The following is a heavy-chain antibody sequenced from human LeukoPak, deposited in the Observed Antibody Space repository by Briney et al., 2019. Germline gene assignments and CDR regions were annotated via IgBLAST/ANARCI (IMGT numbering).Heavy chain of an antibody. Sequence: PSETLSLTCAVYGGSFSGYYWSWIRQPPGKGLEWIGEINHSGSTNYNPSLTSRVTISVDTSKNQFSLKLSSVTAEDTAVYYCARGDLWEMDAFDIWGQGTMVTVSS. J-gene: IGHJ3*02. CDR2: INHSGST. CDR1: GGSFSGYY. V-gene: IGHV4-34*01. CDR3: ARGDLWEMDAFDI. D-gene: IGHD1-26*01.